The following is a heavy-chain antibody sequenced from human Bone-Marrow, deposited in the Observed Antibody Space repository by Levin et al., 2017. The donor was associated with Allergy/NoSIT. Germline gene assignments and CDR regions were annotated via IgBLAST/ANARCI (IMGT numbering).Heavy chain of an antibody. V-gene: IGHV7-4-1*02. CDR1: GYTFSTYA. CDR2: INTNTGNP. Sequence: WASVKVSCKASGYTFSTYAMNWVRQAPGQGLEWMGWINTNTGNPTYAQGFPGRFVFSLDTSVTTAYLQISSLKTEDAAVYYCARSYCSNGVCFNGDYYYSMDVWGQGTTVTVSS. J-gene: IGHJ6*02. CDR3: ARSYCSNGVCFNGDYYYSMDV. D-gene: IGHD2-8*01.